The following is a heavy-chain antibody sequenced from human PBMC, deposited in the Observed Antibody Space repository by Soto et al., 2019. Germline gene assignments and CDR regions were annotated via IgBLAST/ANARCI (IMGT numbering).Heavy chain of an antibody. CDR3: ATSTSSSWQNDY. CDR2: IIPIFETA. CDR1: GGTFNTFA. D-gene: IGHD6-13*01. J-gene: IGHJ4*02. V-gene: IGHV1-69*01. Sequence: QVHLEQSGAEVKKPGSSVKVSCKASGGTFNTFASSWVRQAPGQGLEWIGRIIPIFETANYARRLQDRLTITADESTRTAYMELSRLTSDDTAIYFSATSTSSSWQNDYWGLGTLVVVSS.